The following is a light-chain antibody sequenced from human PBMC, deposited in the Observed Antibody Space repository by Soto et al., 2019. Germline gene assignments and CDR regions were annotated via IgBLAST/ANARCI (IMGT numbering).Light chain of an antibody. CDR2: EVR. CDR1: NRDVGSYNL. V-gene: IGLV2-14*01. J-gene: IGLJ3*02. CDR3: SSYTTTSTLV. Sequence: QSVLTQPASVSGSPGQSIPIACPGTNRDVGSYNLVSWYQQRPGEAPKLIISEVRNRPSGISYRFTGSKSGNTASLTISGLQAEDEADYYCSSYTTTSTLVFGGGTKLTVL.